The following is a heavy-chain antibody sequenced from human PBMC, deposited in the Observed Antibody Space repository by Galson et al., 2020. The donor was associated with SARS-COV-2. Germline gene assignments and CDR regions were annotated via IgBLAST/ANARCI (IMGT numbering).Heavy chain of an antibody. D-gene: IGHD3-10*01. CDR2: IHYSGST. CDR3: ARLEWFGNWFDP. V-gene: IGHV4-39*01. J-gene: IGHJ5*02. CDR1: GGSISTDSSY. Sequence: SQTLSLTCTVSGGSISTDSSYWGWVRQPPGKGLEWLGSIHYSGSTYFNPSLKSRLTISVDTSKNQFSLILRSVTAADTAVYYCARLEWFGNWFDPWGQGTLVTVSS.